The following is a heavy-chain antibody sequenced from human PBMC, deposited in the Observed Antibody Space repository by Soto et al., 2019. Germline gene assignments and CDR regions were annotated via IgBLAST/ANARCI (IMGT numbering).Heavy chain of an antibody. J-gene: IGHJ6*02. D-gene: IGHD3-10*02. V-gene: IGHV3-30*18. CDR2: ISYDGSNK. CDR3: AKDLPQATLFYANLYYYYGMDV. CDR1: GFTFSSYG. Sequence: GGSLRLSCAASGFTFSSYGMHWVRQAPGKGLEWVAVISYDGSNKYYADSVKGRFTISRDNSKNTLYLQMNSLRAEDTAVYYCAKDLPQATLFYANLYYYYGMDVWGQGTTVTVSS.